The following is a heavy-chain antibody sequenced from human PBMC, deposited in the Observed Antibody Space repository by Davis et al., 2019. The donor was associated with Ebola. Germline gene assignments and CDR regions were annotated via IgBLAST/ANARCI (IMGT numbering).Heavy chain of an antibody. CDR2: ISYDGSNK. V-gene: IGHV3-30*18. Sequence: GGSLRLSCAASGFTFSSYGMHWVRQAPGKGLEWVAVISYDGSNKYHADSVKGRFTISRDNSKNTLYLQMNSLRAEDTAVYYCAKDVLLWGGYYPYYYYAMDVWGQGTTVTVSS. CDR1: GFTFSSYG. D-gene: IGHD3-3*01. CDR3: AKDVLLWGGYYPYYYYAMDV. J-gene: IGHJ6*02.